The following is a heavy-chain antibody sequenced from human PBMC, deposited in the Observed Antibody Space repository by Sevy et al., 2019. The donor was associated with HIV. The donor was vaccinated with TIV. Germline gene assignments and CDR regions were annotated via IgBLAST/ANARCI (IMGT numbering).Heavy chain of an antibody. J-gene: IGHJ4*02. Sequence: LETLSLTCTVSGGSITSLYWNWIRQPPGKGLEWIANIYYNGHINYNPSLKSRVTLSLNTYKNQFSLRLSSVTAADTAMYYCAGENAWGRGYSWGQGTLVTVSS. CDR3: AGENAWGRGYS. D-gene: IGHD1-26*01. V-gene: IGHV4-59*08. CDR2: IYYNGHI. CDR1: GGSITSLY.